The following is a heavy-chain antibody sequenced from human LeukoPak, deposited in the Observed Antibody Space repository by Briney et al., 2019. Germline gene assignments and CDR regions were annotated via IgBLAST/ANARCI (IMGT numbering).Heavy chain of an antibody. CDR3: TRPYYYDSSGDPDY. D-gene: IGHD3-22*01. V-gene: IGHV4-38-2*02. CDR1: GYSISSGYY. CDR2: IYHSGST. J-gene: IGHJ4*02. Sequence: SETLSLTCTVSGYSISSGYYWGWIRQHPGKGLEWIGNIYHSGSTYYNPSLKSRVTISVDTSKNQFSLKLSSVTAADTAVYYCTRPYYYDSSGDPDYWGQGTLVTVSS.